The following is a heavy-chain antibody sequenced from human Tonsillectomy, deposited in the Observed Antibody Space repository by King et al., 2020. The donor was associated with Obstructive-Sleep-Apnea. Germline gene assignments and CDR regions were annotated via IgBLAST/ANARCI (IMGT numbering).Heavy chain of an antibody. J-gene: IGHJ4*02. CDR1: GESFSGCY. CDR2: INHSGST. V-gene: IGHV4-34*01. CDR3: ARLRAGQGSNAFDY. Sequence: HVQLQQWGPGLLKPSETLSLTCAVYGESFSGCYWTWIRQPPGKGLECIGEINHSGSTIYSPSLKSRVTISVDTSKNQFSLNLSSVTAADTAVYYCARLRAGQGSNAFDYWGQGTLVTVSS. D-gene: IGHD1-26*01.